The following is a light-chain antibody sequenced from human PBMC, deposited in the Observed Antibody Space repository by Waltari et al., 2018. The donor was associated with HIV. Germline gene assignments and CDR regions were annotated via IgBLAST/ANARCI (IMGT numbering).Light chain of an antibody. J-gene: IGLJ2*01. Sequence: QSVLTQPPSVSGAPGQRVTISCTGSSSNIGAGYDVHWYQQLPGTAPKLLIYGNINRHSGVPYRFSGSKSGTSASLAITGLQAEDEADYYCQSYDSSLSAPVVFGGGTKLTVL. CDR3: QSYDSSLSAPVV. CDR2: GNI. CDR1: SSNIGAGYD. V-gene: IGLV1-40*01.